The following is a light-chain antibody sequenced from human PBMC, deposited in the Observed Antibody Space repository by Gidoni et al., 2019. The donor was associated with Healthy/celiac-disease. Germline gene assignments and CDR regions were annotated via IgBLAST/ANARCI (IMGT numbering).Light chain of an antibody. CDR3: AAWDDSLNGPGVV. J-gene: IGLJ2*01. CDR1: SSNIGSNT. V-gene: IGLV1-44*01. Sequence: QSVLTQPPSASGTPGQSVTISCSGSSSNIGSNTVNWYQQPPGTAPKLLIYSNNQRPSGVPDRFSGSKSGTSASLAISGLQSEDEADYYCAAWDDSLNGPGVVFGGGTKLTVL. CDR2: SNN.